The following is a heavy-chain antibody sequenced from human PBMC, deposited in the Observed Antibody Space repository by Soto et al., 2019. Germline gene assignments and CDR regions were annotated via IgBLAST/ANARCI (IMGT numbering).Heavy chain of an antibody. J-gene: IGHJ4*02. Sequence: GGSLRLSCAAWGFSVSGNYMTWVRQAPGKWLEWVSVIYSGGSTYYADSVKGRFTISRDNSRNTLYLQMNSLRAEDTPVYYCARGFPSMAYYGEYYFDKWGQGTLVTVYS. CDR3: ARGFPSMAYYGEYYFDK. CDR2: IYSGGST. D-gene: IGHD3-10*01. V-gene: IGHV3-53*01. CDR1: GFSVSGNY.